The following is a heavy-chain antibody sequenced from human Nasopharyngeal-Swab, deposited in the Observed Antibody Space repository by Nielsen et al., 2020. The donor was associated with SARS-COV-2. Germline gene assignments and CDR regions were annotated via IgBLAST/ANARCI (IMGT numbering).Heavy chain of an antibody. CDR2: IYSGGSST. CDR3: AKDLTYYYDSSGYNREGYYYYGMDV. Sequence: WIRQPPGKGLEWVSVIYSGGSSTYYADSVKGRFTISRDNSKNTLYLQMNSLRAEDTAVYYCAKDLTYYYDSSGYNREGYYYYGMDVWGQGTTVTVSS. D-gene: IGHD3-22*01. V-gene: IGHV3-23*03. J-gene: IGHJ6*02.